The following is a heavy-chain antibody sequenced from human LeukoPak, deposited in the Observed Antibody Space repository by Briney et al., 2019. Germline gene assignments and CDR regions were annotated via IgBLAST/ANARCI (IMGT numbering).Heavy chain of an antibody. CDR1: GGSFSGYY. CDR3: AREGSGRHRHWFDP. Sequence: SETLSLTCAVYGGSFSGYYWSWIRQPPGKGLEWIGEINHSGSTNYNPSLKSRDTISVDTSKNQFSLKLSSVTAADTAVYYCAREGSGRHRHWFDPWGQGTLVTVSS. D-gene: IGHD3-10*01. J-gene: IGHJ5*02. CDR2: INHSGST. V-gene: IGHV4-34*01.